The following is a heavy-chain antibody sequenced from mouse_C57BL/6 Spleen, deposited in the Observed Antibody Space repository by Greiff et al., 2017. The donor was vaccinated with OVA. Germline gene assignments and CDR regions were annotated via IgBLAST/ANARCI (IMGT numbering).Heavy chain of an antibody. V-gene: IGHV1-15*01. D-gene: IGHD1-1*01. CDR3: TGDYGSRFAY. J-gene: IGHJ3*01. CDR2: IDPETGGT. Sequence: QVQLQQSGAELVRPGASVTLSCKASGYTFTDYEMHWVKQTPVHGLEWIGAIDPETGGTAYNQKFKGKAILTADKSSSTAYMELRSLTSEDSAVYYCTGDYGSRFAYWGQGTLVTVSA. CDR1: GYTFTDYE.